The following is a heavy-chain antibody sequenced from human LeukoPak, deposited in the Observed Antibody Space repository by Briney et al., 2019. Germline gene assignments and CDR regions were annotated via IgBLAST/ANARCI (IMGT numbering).Heavy chain of an antibody. CDR1: GFTFSSYA. Sequence: GGSLRLSCAVSGFTFSSYAMHWVRQAPGKGLEYVSTISSNGVSTYYANSVKARFIISRDNSKNTLYLQMGSLRAEDMAVYYCAREMRAAFDIWGQGTMVTVSS. J-gene: IGHJ3*02. CDR2: ISSNGVST. V-gene: IGHV3-64*01. CDR3: AREMRAAFDI.